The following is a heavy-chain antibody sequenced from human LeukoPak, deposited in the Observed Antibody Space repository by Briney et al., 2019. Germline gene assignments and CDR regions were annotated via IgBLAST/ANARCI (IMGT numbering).Heavy chain of an antibody. J-gene: IGHJ4*02. Sequence: ASVKVSCKASGYTFASYGISWVRQAPGQGLEWMGWISAYNGNTNYAQKLQGRVTMTTDTSTSTAYMELRSLRSDDTAVYYCARLNIDYYGSESYYNVIDYWGQGTMVTVSS. CDR1: GYTFASYG. D-gene: IGHD3-10*01. V-gene: IGHV1-18*01. CDR2: ISAYNGNT. CDR3: ARLNIDYYGSESYYNVIDY.